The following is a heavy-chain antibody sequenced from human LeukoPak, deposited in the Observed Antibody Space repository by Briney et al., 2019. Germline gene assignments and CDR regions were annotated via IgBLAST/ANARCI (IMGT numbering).Heavy chain of an antibody. J-gene: IGHJ5*01. Sequence: PSETLSLTCTVSGGSISSYYWSWIRQPPGKGLEWIGYIYTSGSTNYNPSLKSRVTISVDTSKNQFSLKLSSVTAAGTVVYYCARHAHFWFDSWGQGTLVTVSS. D-gene: IGHD2-2*01. CDR3: ARHAHFWFDS. CDR2: IYTSGST. CDR1: GGSISSYY. V-gene: IGHV4-4*09.